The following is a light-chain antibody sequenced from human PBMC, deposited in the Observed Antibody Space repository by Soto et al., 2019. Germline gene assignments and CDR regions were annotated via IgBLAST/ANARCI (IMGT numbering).Light chain of an antibody. CDR2: LAS. V-gene: IGKV2-28*01. J-gene: IGKJ1*01. Sequence: DIVMTQSPLSLPVTPGEPASISCRSSQSLLHSNGYNFLDWYLQRPGQSPELPIYLASNRASGVPDRFSGSGSGTDFTLKISRVEAEDVGVYYCLHPRQTPWTFGQGTKVEIK. CDR1: QSLLHSNGYNF. CDR3: LHPRQTPWT.